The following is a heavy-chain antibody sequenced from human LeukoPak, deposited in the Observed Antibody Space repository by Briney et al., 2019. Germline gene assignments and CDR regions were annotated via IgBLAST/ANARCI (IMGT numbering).Heavy chain of an antibody. V-gene: IGHV1-46*01. CDR1: GYTFTSYY. CDR2: INPSGGST. CDR3: ARDRAVNWYFDL. Sequence: ASVKVPGKASGYTFTSYYMHWVRQAPGQGLEWMGIINPSGGSTSYAQKFQGRVTMTRDMSTSTVYMELSSLRSEDTAVYYCARDRAVNWYFDLWGRGTLVTVSS. J-gene: IGHJ2*01.